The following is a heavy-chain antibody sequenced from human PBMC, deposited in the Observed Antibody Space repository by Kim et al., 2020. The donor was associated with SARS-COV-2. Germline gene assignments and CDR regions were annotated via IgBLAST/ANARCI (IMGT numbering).Heavy chain of an antibody. D-gene: IGHD1-26*01. J-gene: IGHJ5*02. Sequence: SETLSLTCTVTGDSISSGHYWGWIRQPPGKGLEWVGCVFHSGDTYYNPSLKSRVTISVDTPKNQFSLNLNSVTAADTAVYFCARDSKFYGSLYNWFDPWGQGTLVTVSS. V-gene: IGHV4-38-2*02. CDR2: VFHSGDT. CDR3: ARDSKFYGSLYNWFDP. CDR1: GDSISSGHY.